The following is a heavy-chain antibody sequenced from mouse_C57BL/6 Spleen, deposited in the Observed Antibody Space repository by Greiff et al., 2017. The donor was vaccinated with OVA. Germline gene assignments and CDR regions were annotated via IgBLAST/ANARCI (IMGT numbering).Heavy chain of an antibody. CDR2: ISSGGSYT. J-gene: IGHJ1*03. V-gene: IGHV5-6*01. CDR1: GFTFSSYG. CDR3: ARQDTTGYFDV. D-gene: IGHD1-1*01. Sequence: EVNVVESGGDLVKPGGSLKLSCAASGFTFSSYGMSWVRQTPDKRLEWVATISSGGSYTYYPDSVKGRFTISRDNAKNTLYLQMSSLKSEDTAMYYCARQDTTGYFDVWGTGTTVTVSS.